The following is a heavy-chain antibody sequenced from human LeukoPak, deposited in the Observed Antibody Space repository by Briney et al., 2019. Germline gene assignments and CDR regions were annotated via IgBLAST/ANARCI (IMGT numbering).Heavy chain of an antibody. D-gene: IGHD4-23*01. CDR2: ISGSGGST. J-gene: IGHJ6*03. CDR3: AKVPSGNPLGNMDV. V-gene: IGHV3-23*01. CDR1: GFTFSSYA. Sequence: PGGSLRLSCAASGFTFSSYAMSWVRQAPGKGLEWVSAISGSGGSTYYADSVKGRFTISRDNSKNTLYLQMNSLRAEDTAVYYCAKVPSGNPLGNMDVWGKGTTVTVSS.